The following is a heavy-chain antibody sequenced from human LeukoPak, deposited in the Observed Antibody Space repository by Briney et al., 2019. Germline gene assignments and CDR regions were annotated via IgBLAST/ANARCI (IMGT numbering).Heavy chain of an antibody. J-gene: IGHJ3*02. D-gene: IGHD2-2*01. CDR2: IIPIFGTA. V-gene: IGHV1-69*01. CDR3: ARDPLQYCSSTSCSPYYYDSSGSLGFDI. Sequence: ASVKVSCKASGGTFSSYAISWVRQAPGQGLEWIGGIIPIFGTANYAQKFQGRVTITADESTSTAHMELSSLRSEDTAVYYCARDPLQYCSSTSCSPYYYDSSGSLGFDIWGQGTMVTVSS. CDR1: GGTFSSYA.